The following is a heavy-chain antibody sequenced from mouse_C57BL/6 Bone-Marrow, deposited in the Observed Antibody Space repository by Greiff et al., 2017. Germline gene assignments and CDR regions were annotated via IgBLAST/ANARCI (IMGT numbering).Heavy chain of an antibody. Sequence: EVMLVESEGGLVQPGSSMKLSCTASGFTFSDYYMAWVRQVPEQGLEWVANINYDGSSTYYLDSLKSRFIISRDTAKNILYLQLSRLKSEDTAAYYGARETGTAGYFDYWGQGTTLTVSS. CDR3: ARETGTAGYFDY. J-gene: IGHJ2*01. CDR1: GFTFSDYY. CDR2: INYDGSST. V-gene: IGHV5-16*01. D-gene: IGHD4-1*01.